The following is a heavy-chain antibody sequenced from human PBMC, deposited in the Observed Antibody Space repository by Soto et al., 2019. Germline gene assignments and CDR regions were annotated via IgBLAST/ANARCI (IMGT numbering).Heavy chain of an antibody. CDR3: TTDERSDIVATTGLDY. Sequence: EVQLVESGGGLVKPGGSPRLSCAGSGFTFSNAWMNWVRQAPGKGLEWVGRIKSKTDGGTTDYAAPVKGRFTISRDDSKNTLYLQMNSLKTEDTAVYYCTTDERSDIVATTGLDYWGQGTLVTVSS. J-gene: IGHJ4*02. CDR1: GFTFSNAW. CDR2: IKSKTDGGTT. V-gene: IGHV3-15*07. D-gene: IGHD5-12*01.